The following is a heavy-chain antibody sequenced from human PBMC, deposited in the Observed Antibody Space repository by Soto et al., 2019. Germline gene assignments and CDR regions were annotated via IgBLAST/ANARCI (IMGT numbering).Heavy chain of an antibody. D-gene: IGHD3-10*01. Sequence: QVQLVESGGGLVKPGGSLRLSCAASGFTFSDYYMSWIRQAPGKGLEWVSYISSSSSYTNYADSVKGRFTISRDNAKNSLYLQMNSLRAEDTAVYYCARSDYYGSGSFSAIAYWGQGTLVTVSS. V-gene: IGHV3-11*05. J-gene: IGHJ4*02. CDR2: ISSSSSYT. CDR1: GFTFSDYY. CDR3: ARSDYYGSGSFSAIAY.